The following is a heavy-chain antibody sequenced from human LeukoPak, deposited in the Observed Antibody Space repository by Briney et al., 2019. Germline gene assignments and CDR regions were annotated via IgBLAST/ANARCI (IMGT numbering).Heavy chain of an antibody. D-gene: IGHD3-22*01. Sequence: SVKVSYKASGGTFSSYAISWVRQAPGQGLEWMGRIIPIFGTANYAQKFQGRVTITTDESTSTAYMELSSLRSEDTAVYYCARVSSGLADYFDYWGQGTLVTVSS. J-gene: IGHJ4*02. V-gene: IGHV1-69*05. CDR3: ARVSSGLADYFDY. CDR1: GGTFSSYA. CDR2: IIPIFGTA.